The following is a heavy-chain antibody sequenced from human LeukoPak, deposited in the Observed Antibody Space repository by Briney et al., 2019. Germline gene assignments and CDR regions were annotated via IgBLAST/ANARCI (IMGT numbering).Heavy chain of an antibody. CDR3: ARSSLGCWGVRGARFDN. D-gene: IGHD3-10*01. CDR2: IYDSGST. Sequence: SETLSLTCTVSGGSISGYYWSWIRQPPGKELEWIGYIYDSGSTNYNPSLMSRVTISLDTSKNQFSLKLSSVTAADTAVYYCARSSLGCWGVRGARFDNWGQGTLVTVSS. J-gene: IGHJ4*02. CDR1: GGSISGYY. V-gene: IGHV4-59*01.